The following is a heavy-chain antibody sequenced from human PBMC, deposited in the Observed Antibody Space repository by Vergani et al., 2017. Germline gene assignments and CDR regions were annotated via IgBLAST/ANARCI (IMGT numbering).Heavy chain of an antibody. J-gene: IGHJ6*02. D-gene: IGHD2-15*01. CDR3: ARDRGYCSGGSCYPLQYDGMDV. CDR1: GFTFSSYA. V-gene: IGHV3-23*01. CDR2: ISGSGGST. Sequence: EVQLLESGGGLVQPGGSLRLSCAASGFTFSSYAMSWVRQAPGKGLEWVSAISGSGGSTYYADSVKGRFTISRENSKNTLYLQMNSLRAEDTAVYYCARDRGYCSGGSCYPLQYDGMDVWGQGTTVTVSS.